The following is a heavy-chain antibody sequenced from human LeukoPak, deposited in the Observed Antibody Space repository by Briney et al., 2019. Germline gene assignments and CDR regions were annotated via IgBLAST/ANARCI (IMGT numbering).Heavy chain of an antibody. J-gene: IGHJ4*02. D-gene: IGHD1-26*01. CDR1: GFTFTSSA. CDR3: AADLNPQWELLGF. V-gene: IGHV1-58*02. Sequence: TSVKVSCKASGFTFTSSAMQWVRQARGQRLEWIGWIVVGSGNTNYAQKFQERVTITRDMSTSTAYMGLSSLRSEDTAVYYCAADLNPQWELLGFWGQGPLVTVSS. CDR2: IVVGSGNT.